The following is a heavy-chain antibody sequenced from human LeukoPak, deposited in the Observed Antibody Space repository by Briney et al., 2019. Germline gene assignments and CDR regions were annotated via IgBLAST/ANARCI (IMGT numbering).Heavy chain of an antibody. J-gene: IGHJ4*02. CDR2: IWYDGSNK. D-gene: IGHD3-22*01. V-gene: IGHV3-33*01. CDR3: ARSYYYDSSHTVDY. Sequence: GGSLRLSCAASGFTFSSYGMHWVRQAPGKGLEWVAVIWYDGSNKYYADSVKGRFTTSRDNSKNTLYLQMNSLRAEDTAVYYCARSYYYDSSHTVDYWGQGTLVTVSS. CDR1: GFTFSSYG.